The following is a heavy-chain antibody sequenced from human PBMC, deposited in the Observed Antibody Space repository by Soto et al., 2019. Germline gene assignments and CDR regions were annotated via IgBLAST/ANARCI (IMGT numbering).Heavy chain of an antibody. D-gene: IGHD1-7*01. CDR1: GFTFSDHY. V-gene: IGHV3-72*01. J-gene: IGHJ5*02. Sequence: EVQLVESGGDLVQPGGSLRLSCAVSGFTFSDHYMDWVRQAPGKGLEWVGRIRNIANSYTTDYAASVKGRFTISRDDSKNSLYLQMNRLKTEDTAMYYCARRITRTPPADGGSWGQGTLVTVSS. CDR2: IRNIANSYTT. CDR3: ARRITRTPPADGGS.